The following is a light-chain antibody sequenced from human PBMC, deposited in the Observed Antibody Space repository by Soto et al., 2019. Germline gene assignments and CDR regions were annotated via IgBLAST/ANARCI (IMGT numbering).Light chain of an antibody. V-gene: IGKV3-20*01. CDR3: QQYGSSMWT. CDR2: GAS. J-gene: IGKJ1*01. Sequence: EIVLTQSPGTLSLSPGERATLSCRASQSVSSSYLAWYQQKPGQAPRLLIYGASSRATGIPDRLSGGGSGTDFTLTISRLEPEDIAVYYCQQYGSSMWTFGQGTKVEIK. CDR1: QSVSSSY.